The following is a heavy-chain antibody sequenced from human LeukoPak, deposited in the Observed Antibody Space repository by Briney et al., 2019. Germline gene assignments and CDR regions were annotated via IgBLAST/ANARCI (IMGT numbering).Heavy chain of an antibody. J-gene: IGHJ3*02. Sequence: PGGSLRLSCTASGFVFSDYAMHWVRQAPGKGLEWVSTIGGSGSTKFYADSVEGRFTISRDNSKNALYLQMNSLRAEDTAVYYCAKDRVWFGTRDAFDIWGQGTMVTVSS. D-gene: IGHD3-10*01. CDR1: GFVFSDYA. CDR2: IGGSGSTK. CDR3: AKDRVWFGTRDAFDI. V-gene: IGHV3-23*01.